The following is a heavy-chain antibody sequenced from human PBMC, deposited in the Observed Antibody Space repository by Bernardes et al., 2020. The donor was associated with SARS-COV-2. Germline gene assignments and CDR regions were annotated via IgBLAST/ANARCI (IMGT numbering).Heavy chain of an antibody. Sequence: SESLSLTCIVSGGSIGSDGYYWGWIRQPPGKGLEWIGSIYYVVSTNYNPSLKSRVTISVDTSKNQFSLKVSSVTAADTAVYYCARHTTPTRYTSGWYDVGYYGMDVWGHGTTVTVSS. V-gene: IGHV4-39*01. J-gene: IGHJ6*02. CDR2: IYYVVST. CDR3: ARHTTPTRYTSGWYDVGYYGMDV. CDR1: GGSIGSDGYY. D-gene: IGHD6-13*01.